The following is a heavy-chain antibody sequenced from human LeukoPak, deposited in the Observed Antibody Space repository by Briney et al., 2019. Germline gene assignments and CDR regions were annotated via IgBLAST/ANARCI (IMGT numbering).Heavy chain of an antibody. J-gene: IGHJ6*03. CDR1: GYTFTSHF. V-gene: IGHV1-46*01. CDR2: INPRGGST. Sequence: ASVKVSCKASGYTFTSHFMHWVRQAPGQGLEWMGIINPRGGSTNYAQKFQGRVTITADKSTSTAYMELSSLRSEDTAVYYCARDQYSSGYSYYMDVWGKGTTVTVSS. D-gene: IGHD3-22*01. CDR3: ARDQYSSGYSYYMDV.